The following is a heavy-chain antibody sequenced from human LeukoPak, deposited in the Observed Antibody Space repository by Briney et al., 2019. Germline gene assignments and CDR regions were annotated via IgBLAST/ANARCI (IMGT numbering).Heavy chain of an antibody. D-gene: IGHD3-10*01. CDR2: IYGGGRT. CDR3: ARVYYGSGSLHYYYYYMDV. J-gene: IGHJ6*03. CDR1: GFTVSRNY. V-gene: IGHV3-53*01. Sequence: PGGSLRLSCAASGFTVSRNYMSWVRQAPGKGLEWVSVIYGGGRTYYADSVKGRFIISRDNSKNTLYLQMNSLRAEDTAMYYCARVYYGSGSLHYYYYYMDVWGKGTAVTISS.